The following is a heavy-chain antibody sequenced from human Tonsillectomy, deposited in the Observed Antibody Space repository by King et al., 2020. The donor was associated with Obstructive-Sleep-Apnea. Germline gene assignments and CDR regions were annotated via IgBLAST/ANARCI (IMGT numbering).Heavy chain of an antibody. Sequence: DVQLVESGGGLVQPGGSLKLSCAASGFSFGDSHMHWVRQASGKGLEWVGHVRSKADNFATAYAASVKGRFTISRDDSNSMAYLKMNRLKTEDTAVYYCSRQTDSCHDYWGQGTLVTVSS. CDR2: VRSKADNFAT. CDR3: SRQTDSCHDY. V-gene: IGHV3-73*01. D-gene: IGHD2-2*01. J-gene: IGHJ4*02. CDR1: GFSFGDSH.